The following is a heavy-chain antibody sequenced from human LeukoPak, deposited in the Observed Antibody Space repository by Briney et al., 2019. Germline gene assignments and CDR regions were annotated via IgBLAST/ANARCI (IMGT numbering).Heavy chain of an antibody. CDR2: IYYSGNT. D-gene: IGHD6-19*01. Sequence: SETLSLTCTVSGDSISSYFWNWIRQPPGKGLEWIGYIYYSGNTNYNPSLKSRVTISVDTSKNQISLKLTSVTAADTAVYYCARALSRDGPVAPEYWGQGTLVTVSS. CDR3: ARALSRDGPVAPEY. J-gene: IGHJ4*02. CDR1: GDSISSYF. V-gene: IGHV4-59*01.